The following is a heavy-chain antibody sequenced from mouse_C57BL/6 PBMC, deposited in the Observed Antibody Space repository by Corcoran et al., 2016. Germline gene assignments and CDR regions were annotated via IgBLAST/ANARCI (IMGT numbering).Heavy chain of an antibody. CDR3: ARSLYSNYEGFAY. CDR2: IDPSDSYT. CDR1: GYTFTSYW. D-gene: IGHD2-5*01. V-gene: IGHV1-69*01. J-gene: IGHJ3*01. Sequence: QVQLQQPGAELVMPGASVKLSCKASGYTFTSYWMHWVEQRPGQGLEWIGEIDPSDSYTNYNQKFKGKSTLTVDKSSSTAYMQLSSLTSEDSAVYYCARSLYSNYEGFAYWGQGTLVTVSA.